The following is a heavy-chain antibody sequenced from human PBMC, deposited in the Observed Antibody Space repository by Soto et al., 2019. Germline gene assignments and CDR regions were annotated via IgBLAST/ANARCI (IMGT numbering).Heavy chain of an antibody. CDR1: GFTFSGYD. Sequence: PGGSLRLSCAASGFTFSGYDMNWVRQAPGKGLEWVPSLSDSGSRTYYADSVRGRFTVSRDNSKNTLYLQMNSLRPEDTAIYYCAKDRGGGFDYWGPGSLVTVSS. D-gene: IGHD2-15*01. CDR3: AKDRGGGFDY. CDR2: LSDSGSRT. V-gene: IGHV3-23*01. J-gene: IGHJ4*02.